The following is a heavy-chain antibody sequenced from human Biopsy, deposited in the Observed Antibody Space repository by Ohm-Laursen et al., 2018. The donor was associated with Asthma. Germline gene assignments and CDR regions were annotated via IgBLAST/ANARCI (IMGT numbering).Heavy chain of an antibody. CDR1: GYNFISFA. CDR2: VNTGNGDT. CDR3: ARTYCDFLTGQVKDVFGV. V-gene: IGHV1-3*04. J-gene: IGHJ3*01. Sequence: ASVKVSCKASGYNFISFAIHWVRQAPGQRLEWMGWVNTGNGDTKYSQKFQGKVTITRDTSASTAYMELRSLRSEDTATYYCARTYCDFLTGQVKDVFGVWGQGTMVTVSS. D-gene: IGHD3-9*01.